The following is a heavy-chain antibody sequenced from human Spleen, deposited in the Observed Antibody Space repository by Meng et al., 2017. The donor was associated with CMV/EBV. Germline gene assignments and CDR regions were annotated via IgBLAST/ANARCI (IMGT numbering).Heavy chain of an antibody. V-gene: IGHV1-18*01. Sequence: ASVKVSCKASGYTFTSYGLTWVRQAPGQGLEWMGWISAYNGNTNYAQKFQGRVTMTTETSTSTGYMELRSLRADDTAGYYCASWSPTVPAAIHYYFAMDVWGQGTTVTVSS. CDR2: ISAYNGNT. J-gene: IGHJ6*02. D-gene: IGHD2-2*02. CDR1: GYTFTSYG. CDR3: ASWSPTVPAAIHYYFAMDV.